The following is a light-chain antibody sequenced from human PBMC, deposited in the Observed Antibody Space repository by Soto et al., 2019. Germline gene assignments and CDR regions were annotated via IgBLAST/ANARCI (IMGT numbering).Light chain of an antibody. CDR3: QKYNSAQALT. Sequence: DIQMTQSPSSLSASVGDRVTITCRASQGISNYLAWYQQKPGKVPKLLIYAASTLQSGVPPRFSGSGSGTDFTLTISSLQPEDVATYYCQKYNSAQALTFGGGTKVEIK. V-gene: IGKV1-27*01. CDR1: QGISNY. CDR2: AAS. J-gene: IGKJ4*01.